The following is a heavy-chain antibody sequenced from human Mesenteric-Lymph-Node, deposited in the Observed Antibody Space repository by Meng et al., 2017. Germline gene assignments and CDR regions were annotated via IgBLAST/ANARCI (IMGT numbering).Heavy chain of an antibody. CDR2: IYYSGST. V-gene: IGHV4-30-4*01. CDR1: VGSISSGDYY. CDR3: ARVGWRQWSFDL. Sequence: QVRLTEAGPGLVNPSGTLSLTCAVSVGSISSGDYYLSWIRQPPGKGLELIGHIYYSGSTSYNPSLKSRVTISVDTSNNQFSLKLSSVTAADTAVYYCARVGWRQWSFDLWGRGTLVTVSS. D-gene: IGHD5-18*01. J-gene: IGHJ2*01.